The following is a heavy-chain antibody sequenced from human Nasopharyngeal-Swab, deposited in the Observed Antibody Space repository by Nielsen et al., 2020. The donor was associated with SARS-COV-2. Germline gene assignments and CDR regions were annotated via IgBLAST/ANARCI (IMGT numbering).Heavy chain of an antibody. CDR1: GWSFSFYY. CDR3: ARGHRSISMIVVVIATAHFYFDS. CDR2: INYSGTT. V-gene: IGHV4-34*01. Sequence: LTLSCAVYGWSFSFYYWSWIRQPPGKGLEWIGEINYSGTTSYNPSLKSRVTISSDTSKNQFSLKLGSVTASDTAVYYCARGHRSISMIVVVIATAHFYFDSWGQGTLVTVTS. J-gene: IGHJ4*02. D-gene: IGHD3-22*01.